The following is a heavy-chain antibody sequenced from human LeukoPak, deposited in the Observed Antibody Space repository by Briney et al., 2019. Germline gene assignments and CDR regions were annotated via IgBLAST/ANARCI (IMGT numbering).Heavy chain of an antibody. D-gene: IGHD7-27*01. V-gene: IGHV3-15*01. Sequence: GGSLRLSCAASGFTFSNAWMSWVRQAPGKGLEWVGRIKSKTDGGTTDYAAPVKDRFTISRDDSKNTLYLQMNSLKTEDTAVYYCTTDRSWGNDAFDIWGQGTMVTVSS. CDR3: TTDRSWGNDAFDI. J-gene: IGHJ3*02. CDR2: IKSKTDGGTT. CDR1: GFTFSNAW.